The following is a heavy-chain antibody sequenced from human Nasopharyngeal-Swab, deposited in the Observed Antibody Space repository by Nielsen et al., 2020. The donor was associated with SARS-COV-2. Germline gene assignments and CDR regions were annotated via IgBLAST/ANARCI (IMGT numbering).Heavy chain of an antibody. V-gene: IGHV4-61*02. D-gene: IGHD6-6*01. CDR2: IYTNGGT. J-gene: IGHJ4*02. CDR1: GGSVSSNIYY. CDR3: VRDWSSPSKTAFDY. Sequence: SETLSLTCTVSGGSVSSNIYYWSWIRQPAGEGLEWIGRIYTNGGTNYNPSLTSRVTISVDMSKNQFSLKLTSVTAADTAVYYCVRDWSSPSKTAFDYWGQGILVTVSS.